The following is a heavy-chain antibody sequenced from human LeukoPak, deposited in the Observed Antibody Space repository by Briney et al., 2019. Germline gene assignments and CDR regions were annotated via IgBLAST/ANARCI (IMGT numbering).Heavy chain of an antibody. J-gene: IGHJ4*02. CDR2: IKTDGSNT. V-gene: IGHV3-7*01. CDR1: GFTFSSYW. Sequence: PGGSLGLSCAASGFTFSSYWMTWVRQAPGKGLEWVANIKTDGSNTYYVDFVKGRFTISRDNAKNLLFLQLGSLRADDTGVYYCARASMGGRDYHLDSWGQGTLVIVSS. CDR3: ARASMGGRDYHLDS. D-gene: IGHD4/OR15-4a*01.